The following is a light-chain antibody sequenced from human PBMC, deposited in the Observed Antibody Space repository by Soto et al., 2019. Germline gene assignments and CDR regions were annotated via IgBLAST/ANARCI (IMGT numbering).Light chain of an antibody. CDR2: GVS. V-gene: IGKV3D-20*02. CDR1: QSLTSSY. Sequence: EIVLTQSPGTLSLSPGETATLSCRASQSLTSSYLAWYQQRPGQAPSLLIYGVSSRATGIPDRFSGSGSGTDFTLTITRLEPEDFAVYYCQQRSNWPITFGQGTRLEIK. CDR3: QQRSNWPIT. J-gene: IGKJ5*01.